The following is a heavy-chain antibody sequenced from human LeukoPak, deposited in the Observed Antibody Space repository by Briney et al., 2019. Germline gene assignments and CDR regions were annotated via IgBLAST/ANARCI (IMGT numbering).Heavy chain of an antibody. V-gene: IGHV1-46*01. CDR3: AREMYDSSGTNYYYYYYMDV. D-gene: IGHD3-22*01. J-gene: IGHJ6*03. Sequence: GASVKVSCKASGYTFTSYYMHWVRQAPGQGFEWMGIINPSGGSTSYAQKFQGRVTMTRDMSTSTVYMELSSLRSEDTAVYYCAREMYDSSGTNYYYYYYMDVWGKGTTVTVSS. CDR1: GYTFTSYY. CDR2: INPSGGST.